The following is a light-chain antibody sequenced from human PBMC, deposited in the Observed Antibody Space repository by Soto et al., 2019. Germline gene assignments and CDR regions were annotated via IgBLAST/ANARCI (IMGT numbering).Light chain of an antibody. CDR3: YSYSTSGIHYV. J-gene: IGLJ1*01. CDR1: SSDVGGYEY. Sequence: QCALTQPASVSGSPGQSITISCAGSSSDVGGYEYVSWYQQHPGRAPKLIIYDVSNRPSGVSNRFSGAKSGNTASLTISGLQADDEADYYCYSYSTSGIHYVFXDGTKVTVL. CDR2: DVS. V-gene: IGLV2-14*03.